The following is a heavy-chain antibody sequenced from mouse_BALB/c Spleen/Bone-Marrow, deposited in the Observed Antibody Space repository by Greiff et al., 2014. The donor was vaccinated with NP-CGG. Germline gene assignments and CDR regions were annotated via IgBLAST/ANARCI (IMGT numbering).Heavy chain of an antibody. Sequence: EVQLQQSGTVLARPEASVKMSCKASGYTFTSYWMHWVKQRPGQGLEWIGTIYPGNSDTTYNQKFKGKAKLTAVTSTSTAYMELSSLTNEDSAVYYCTTLARNYFDYWGQGTTLTVSS. CDR3: TTLARNYFDY. CDR2: IYPGNSDT. V-gene: IGHV1-5*01. J-gene: IGHJ2*01. CDR1: GYTFTSYW.